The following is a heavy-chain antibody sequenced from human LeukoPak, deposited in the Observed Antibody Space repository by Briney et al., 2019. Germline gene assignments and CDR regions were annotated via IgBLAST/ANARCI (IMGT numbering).Heavy chain of an antibody. CDR3: ARAPDNYGSDDY. V-gene: IGHV1-46*01. CDR1: GYSFRSYY. J-gene: IGHJ4*02. Sequence: ASVKVSCKASGYSFRSYYMHWVRQATGQGLEWGGIINPDVGSTSYAQRFQGRITLTRDTSTSTVYMELSSLRFDDTAVYYCARAPDNYGSDDYWGQGTLVTVSS. CDR2: INPDVGST. D-gene: IGHD1-26*01.